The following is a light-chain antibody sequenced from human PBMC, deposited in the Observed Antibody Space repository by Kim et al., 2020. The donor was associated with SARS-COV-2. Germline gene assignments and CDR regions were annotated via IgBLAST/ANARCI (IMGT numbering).Light chain of an antibody. CDR3: QTWGTGFWV. CDR1: RGSGSCA. J-gene: IGLJ3*02. CDR2: LNRDGSH. V-gene: IGLV4-69*01. Sequence: ASVKLTCTQRRGSGSCANAWHKQQSRKGPRDLMKLNRDGSHSKGDGIPDHFSGSSSGAERYRTISSLQSEDEADYYCQTWGTGFWVFGGGTQRTVL.